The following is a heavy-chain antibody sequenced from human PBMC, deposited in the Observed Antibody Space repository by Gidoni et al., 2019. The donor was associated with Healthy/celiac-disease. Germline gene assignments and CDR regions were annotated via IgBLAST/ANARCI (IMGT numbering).Heavy chain of an antibody. Sequence: QVQLQESGPGLVKPSETLALTCTVSGYSISSGYYWGWSRQPPGKGLEWIGSIYHSGSTYYNPSLNSRVTISLYTSKNHCSLTLSSVPAADTPVYYCARARYSSSWYSGSYNWFDPWGQGTLVTVSS. V-gene: IGHV4-38-2*02. D-gene: IGHD6-13*01. CDR2: IYHSGST. CDR3: ARARYSSSWYSGSYNWFDP. CDR1: GYSISSGYY. J-gene: IGHJ5*02.